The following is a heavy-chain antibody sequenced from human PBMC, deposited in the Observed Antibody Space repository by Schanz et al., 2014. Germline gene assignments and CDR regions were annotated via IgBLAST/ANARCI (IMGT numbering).Heavy chain of an antibody. CDR3: AREYASTWFESNVMAGRIDN. CDR2: ISSSSNYY. J-gene: IGHJ4*02. D-gene: IGHD2-8*01. CDR1: GFTVSINY. V-gene: IGHV3-21*01. Sequence: EVHLVESGGGLVQPGGSLRLSCAASGFTVSINYMSWVRQAPGKGLEWVSSISSSSNYYYYADSVKGRFTISRDAAKDSLFLQMTSLRANDTAVYFCAREYASTWFESNVMAGRIDNWGQGTLVTVSS.